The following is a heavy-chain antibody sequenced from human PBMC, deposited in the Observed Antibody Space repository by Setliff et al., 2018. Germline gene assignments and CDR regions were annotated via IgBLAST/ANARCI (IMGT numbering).Heavy chain of an antibody. CDR3: ALEYSNSSPTVYYYMDV. CDR1: GGIFNSFS. V-gene: IGHV1-69*06. CDR2: IIPLFETT. J-gene: IGHJ6*03. D-gene: IGHD6-6*01. Sequence: GASVKVSCKASGGIFNSFSITWVRQAPGQGLEWMGRIIPLFETTNYVEKFQGRVTITADKSTSTAHMELSRLTSEDTAVYYCALEYSNSSPTVYYYMDVWGKGTTVTVSS.